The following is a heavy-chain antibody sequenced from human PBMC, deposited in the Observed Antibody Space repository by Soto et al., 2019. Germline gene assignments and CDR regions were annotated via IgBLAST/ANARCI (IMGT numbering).Heavy chain of an antibody. V-gene: IGHV3-7*01. CDR3: AKVDVVSIYYYMDV. CDR1: VFTFSSSW. Sequence: GGSLRLSCAASVFTFSSSWMTWVRQAPGEGLEWVANIKQDGTLKQYVDSVKGRFTISRDNAKNSLYLQMNSLRAEDTAVYYCAKVDVVSIYYYMDVWGTGTTVTVSS. CDR2: IKQDGTLK. D-gene: IGHD2-15*01. J-gene: IGHJ6*03.